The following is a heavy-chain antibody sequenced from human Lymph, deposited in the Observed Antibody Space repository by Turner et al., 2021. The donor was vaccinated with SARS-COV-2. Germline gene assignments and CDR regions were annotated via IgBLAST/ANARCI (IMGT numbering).Heavy chain of an antibody. V-gene: IGHV4-59*08. CDR1: GVSISSQS. Sequence: QVQLQESGPGLVRPSGTVDLTCTVSGVSISSQSWSWVRQSPGRGLEWIGYFDKIGSIDYNPNLRNRVTISVDTSKNQISLNLISMTAADTAVYYCARHQGSTSGYDHGMNVWGQGTAVIVSS. CDR2: FDKIGSI. J-gene: IGHJ6*02. CDR3: ARHQGSTSGYDHGMNV. D-gene: IGHD1-1*01.